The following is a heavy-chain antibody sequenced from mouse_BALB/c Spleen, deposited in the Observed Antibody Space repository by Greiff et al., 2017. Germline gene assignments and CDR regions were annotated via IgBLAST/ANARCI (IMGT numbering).Heavy chain of an antibody. CDR3: ARSRGVPDY. V-gene: IGHV14-3*02. J-gene: IGHJ2*01. CDR1: GFNIKDTY. D-gene: IGHD2-14*01. Sequence: EVQRVESGAELVKPGASVKLSCTASGFNIKDTYMHWVKQRPEQGLEWIGRIDPANGNTKYDPKFQGKATITADTSSNTAYLQLSSLTSEDTAVYYCARSRGVPDYWGQGTTLTVSS. CDR2: IDPANGNT.